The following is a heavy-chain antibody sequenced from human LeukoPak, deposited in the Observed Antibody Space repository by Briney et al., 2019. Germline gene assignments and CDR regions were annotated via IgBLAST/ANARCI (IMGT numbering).Heavy chain of an antibody. Sequence: PGGSLRLSCAASGVTFSSYGMHWVRQAPAKGLEWVAFIRYDGSNKYYADSVKGRFTISRDNSKNTLYLQMNSLRAEDTAVYYCAKDRLLWFGELLPPYYFDYWGQGTLVTVSS. V-gene: IGHV3-30*02. CDR2: IRYDGSNK. D-gene: IGHD3-10*01. CDR3: AKDRLLWFGELLPPYYFDY. J-gene: IGHJ4*02. CDR1: GVTFSSYG.